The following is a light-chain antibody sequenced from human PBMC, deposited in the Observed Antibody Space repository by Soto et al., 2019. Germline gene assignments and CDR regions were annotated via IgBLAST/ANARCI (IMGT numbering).Light chain of an antibody. Sequence: EIVLTQSPATLSLSPGERATLSCRASQSVASYLAWYQQKPGQAPRLLIYDASNSATGIPARFSGSGSGTDFTLTISSLEPEDVAVYYCQQHNDWPPSFTFGPGTKVDIK. V-gene: IGKV3-11*01. J-gene: IGKJ3*01. CDR3: QQHNDWPPSFT. CDR2: DAS. CDR1: QSVASY.